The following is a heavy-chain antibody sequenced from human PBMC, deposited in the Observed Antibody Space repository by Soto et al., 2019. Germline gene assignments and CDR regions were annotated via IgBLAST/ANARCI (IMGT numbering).Heavy chain of an antibody. CDR1: GFTFSSYW. CDR3: ARSRPPEYRGYDSYRYYDRDV. V-gene: IGHV3-74*01. D-gene: IGHD5-12*01. CDR2: ITSDGSST. Sequence: GGSLRLSCAASGFTFSSYWMHWVRQAPGKGLVWVSRITSDGSSTSNADSVKGRFTISRDNAKNTLYLQMNSLRAEDTAVYYCARSRPPEYRGYDSYRYYDRDVWGQGTTVTVSS. J-gene: IGHJ6*02.